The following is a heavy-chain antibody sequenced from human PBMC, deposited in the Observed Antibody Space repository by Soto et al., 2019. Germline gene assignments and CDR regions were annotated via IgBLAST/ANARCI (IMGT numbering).Heavy chain of an antibody. Sequence: QVQLVQSGAEVKKPGSSVKVSCKASGGTFSSYTISWVRQAPGQGLEWMGRIIPILGIANYAQKFQGRVTITADKSTSTAYMELSSLRSEDTAVYYCARGSFEEMATIYFDYWGQGTLVTVSS. J-gene: IGHJ4*02. CDR3: ARGSFEEMATIYFDY. CDR2: IIPILGIA. D-gene: IGHD5-12*01. CDR1: GGTFSSYT. V-gene: IGHV1-69*02.